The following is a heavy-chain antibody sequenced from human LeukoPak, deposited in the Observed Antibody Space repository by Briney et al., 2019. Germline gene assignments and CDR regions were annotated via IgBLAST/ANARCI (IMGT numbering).Heavy chain of an antibody. D-gene: IGHD4-23*01. CDR1: GFTFSGYA. CDR2: VSGSGGST. Sequence: GGSLRLSCAASGFTFSGYAMSWVRQAPGKGLEWVSGVSGSGGSTYYADSLKGRFTISRDNSKNTLYLQMNSLRAEDTAVYYCAKDLIYGGNSPIDYWGQGTLVTVSS. J-gene: IGHJ4*02. V-gene: IGHV3-23*01. CDR3: AKDLIYGGNSPIDY.